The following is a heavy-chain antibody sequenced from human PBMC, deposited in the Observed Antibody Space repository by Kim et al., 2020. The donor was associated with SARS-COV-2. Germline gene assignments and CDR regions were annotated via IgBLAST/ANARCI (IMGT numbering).Heavy chain of an antibody. D-gene: IGHD3-3*01. Sequence: SETLSLTCTVSGAFIRSGGYYWSWIRQHPGKGLEWIAYIYYNGSTYYNLSLKSRITISIDTSKNQFSLKLSSVTGADTAIYYCARHKIPRSGRCSPSGMDVWGQGTTVTVSS. V-gene: IGHV4-31*03. J-gene: IGHJ6*02. CDR2: IYYNGST. CDR3: ARHKIPRSGRCSPSGMDV. CDR1: GAFIRSGGYY.